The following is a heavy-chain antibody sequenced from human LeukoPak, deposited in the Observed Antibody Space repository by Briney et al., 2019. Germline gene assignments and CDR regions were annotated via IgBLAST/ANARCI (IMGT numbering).Heavy chain of an antibody. Sequence: SETLSLTCAVYGGSFSGYYWSWIRQPPGKVLEWMGEINQSGSTNYNTSLKSRVSISVDSSKNQLSLKVSSVTAADTAVYYCARGSDTAAGLYWGQGTLVTVSS. D-gene: IGHD6-13*01. J-gene: IGHJ4*02. CDR3: ARGSDTAAGLY. V-gene: IGHV4-34*01. CDR2: INQSGST. CDR1: GGSFSGYY.